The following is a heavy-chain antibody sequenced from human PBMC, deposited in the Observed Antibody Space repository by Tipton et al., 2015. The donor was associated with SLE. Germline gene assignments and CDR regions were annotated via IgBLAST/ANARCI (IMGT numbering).Heavy chain of an antibody. V-gene: IGHV4-59*01. CDR3: ATYYYDRKGAFDI. J-gene: IGHJ3*02. CDR1: GGSISSYY. Sequence: TLSLTCTVSGGSISSYYWSWIRQPPGKGLEWIGYIYYSGSTNYNPSLKSRVTISVDTSKIQFSLKLSSVTAADTAVYYCATYYYDRKGAFDIWGQGTMVTVSS. CDR2: IYYSGST. D-gene: IGHD3-22*01.